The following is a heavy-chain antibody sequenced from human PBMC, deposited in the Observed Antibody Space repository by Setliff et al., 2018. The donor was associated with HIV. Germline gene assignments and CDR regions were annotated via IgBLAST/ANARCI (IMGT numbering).Heavy chain of an antibody. CDR1: RFRSYW. CDR2: IHYTGNT. CDR3: AREGDGIDF. V-gene: IGHV4-39*02. J-gene: IGHJ4*02. D-gene: IGHD2-21*02. Sequence: RFRSYWMSWVRQPPGKGLEWIGTIHYTGNTYHNPSLKSRVTISVGASKNQISLKLTAVTAADSAVYYCAREGDGIDFWGQGTLVTVSS.